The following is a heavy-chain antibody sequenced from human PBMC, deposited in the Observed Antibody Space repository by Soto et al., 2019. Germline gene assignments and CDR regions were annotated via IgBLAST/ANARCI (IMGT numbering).Heavy chain of an antibody. CDR2: IYYSGST. Sequence: LSLTCTVSGGSISSSSYYWGWIRQPPGKGLEWIGSIYYSGSTYYNPSLKSRVTISVDTSKNQFSLKLSSVTAADTAVYYCARRAYYYDSSGYSNWFDPWGQGTLVTVSS. V-gene: IGHV4-39*01. CDR1: GGSISSSSYY. J-gene: IGHJ5*02. D-gene: IGHD3-22*01. CDR3: ARRAYYYDSSGYSNWFDP.